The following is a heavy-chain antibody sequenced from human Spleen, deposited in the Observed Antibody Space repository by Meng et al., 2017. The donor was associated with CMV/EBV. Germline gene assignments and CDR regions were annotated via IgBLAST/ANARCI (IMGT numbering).Heavy chain of an antibody. D-gene: IGHD2-8*01. J-gene: IGHJ6*02. CDR2: INHSGST. CDR1: GGSFSGYY. V-gene: IGHV4-34*01. CDR3: ARDSRTNGVPYGLDV. Sequence: SETLSLTCAVYGGSFSGYYWNWIRQPPGKGLEWIGEINHSGSTNNNPSLKSRVTISVDTSKNQFSLKLSSVTAADTAVYYCARDSRTNGVPYGLDVWGQGTTVTV.